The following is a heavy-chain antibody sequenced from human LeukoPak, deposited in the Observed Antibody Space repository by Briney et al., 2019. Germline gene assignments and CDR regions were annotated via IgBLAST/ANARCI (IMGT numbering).Heavy chain of an antibody. J-gene: IGHJ5*02. Sequence: ASVKVSCKASGYSFINYDIHWVRQAAGQGLEWMGWMNPNSGNTGYTQKFQGRVTMTRDTSVSTAYMELSSLRYEDTAIYYCARAHSRENMPTANTGCWFDPWGQGTLLTVSS. V-gene: IGHV1-8*01. CDR1: GYSFINYD. CDR3: ARAHSRENMPTANTGCWFDP. D-gene: IGHD5-18*01. CDR2: MNPNSGNT.